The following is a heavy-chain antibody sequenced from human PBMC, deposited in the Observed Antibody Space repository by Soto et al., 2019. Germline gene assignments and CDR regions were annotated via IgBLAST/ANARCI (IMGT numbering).Heavy chain of an antibody. D-gene: IGHD3-16*02. CDR3: ASSFSVSTFGGVIVKGALDI. J-gene: IGHJ3*02. CDR2: IYYSGST. V-gene: IGHV4-31*03. Sequence: QVQLQESGPGLVKPSQTLSLTCPVSGGSISSGGYYCSWFRQHPGKGLEWMGYIYYSGSTYYNPSLKSRVTLAVYTSKNQFSLKLSSVTAADTAVYYWASSFSVSTFGGVIVKGALDIWGQVTMVTVAS. CDR1: GGSISSGGYY.